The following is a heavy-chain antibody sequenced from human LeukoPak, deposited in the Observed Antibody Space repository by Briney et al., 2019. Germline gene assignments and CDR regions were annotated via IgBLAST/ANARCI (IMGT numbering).Heavy chain of an antibody. J-gene: IGHJ6*03. CDR2: IYYSGST. Sequence: SETLSLTCTVSGGSISSSSYYWSWIRQPPGKGLEWIGYIYYSGSTNYNPSLKSRVTISVDTSKNQFSLKLSSVTAADTAVYYCARGGDSSWYEKDYYYYYYMDVWGKGTTVTVSS. V-gene: IGHV4-61*01. D-gene: IGHD6-13*01. CDR1: GGSISSSSYY. CDR3: ARGGDSSWYEKDYYYYYYMDV.